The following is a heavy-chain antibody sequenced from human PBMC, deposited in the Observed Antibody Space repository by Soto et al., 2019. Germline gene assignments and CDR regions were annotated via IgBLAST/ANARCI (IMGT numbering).Heavy chain of an antibody. CDR3: ARVAFGQIDY. CDR1: NYSISSGYY. CDR2: MYHSGTT. Sequence: SETQSLTCTVSNYSISSGYYWGWIRQSPGEGLEWIVSMYHSGTTYYNPSLKSRVTISIDTSKNQFSLKLTSVTSADTAVYFCARVAFGQIDYWGQGTLVTVSS. D-gene: IGHD3-16*01. V-gene: IGHV4-38-2*02. J-gene: IGHJ4*02.